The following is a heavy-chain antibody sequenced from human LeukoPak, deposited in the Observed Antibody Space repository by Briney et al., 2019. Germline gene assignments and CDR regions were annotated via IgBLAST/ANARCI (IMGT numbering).Heavy chain of an antibody. CDR1: GGSISSGGYY. Sequence: SQTLSLTCTVSGGSISSGGYYWSWIRQPPGKGLEWIGYIYHSGSTYYNPSLKSRVTISVDRSKNQFSLRLNSVTAADTAVYYCARGGGSGYYPGDYWGQGTLVTVSS. D-gene: IGHD3-22*01. V-gene: IGHV4-30-2*01. CDR3: ARGGGSGYYPGDY. J-gene: IGHJ4*02. CDR2: IYHSGST.